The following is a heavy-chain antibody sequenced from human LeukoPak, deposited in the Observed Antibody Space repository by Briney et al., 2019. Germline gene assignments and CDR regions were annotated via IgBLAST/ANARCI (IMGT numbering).Heavy chain of an antibody. CDR2: ISYDGTNK. CDR1: GFTFSSYG. V-gene: IGHV3-30*18. D-gene: IGHD6-19*01. J-gene: IGHJ4*02. Sequence: GRSLRLSCEASGFTFSSYGMHWVRQAPGKGLEWVAAISYDGTNKYYADSVKGRLTISRDNSRNTLYVQMNSLRAEDTAVYYCAKDGVEQWLAYYFDYWGQGTLVTVSS. CDR3: AKDGVEQWLAYYFDY.